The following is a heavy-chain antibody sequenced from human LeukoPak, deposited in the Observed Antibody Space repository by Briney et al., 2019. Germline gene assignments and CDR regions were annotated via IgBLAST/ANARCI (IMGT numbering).Heavy chain of an antibody. V-gene: IGHV3-30-3*01. CDR2: ISSDGTNK. Sequence: GRSLRLSCAASGFTFSSYTMHWVRQAPGKGLEWVAVISSDGTNKYYADSVQGRFTISRDNSKNTVYLQMNSLRAEDTAVYYCASSLGYCSGGYCYGLRWDLDYWGQGTLVTVSS. J-gene: IGHJ4*02. CDR3: ASSLGYCSGGYCYGLRWDLDY. D-gene: IGHD2-15*01. CDR1: GFTFSSYT.